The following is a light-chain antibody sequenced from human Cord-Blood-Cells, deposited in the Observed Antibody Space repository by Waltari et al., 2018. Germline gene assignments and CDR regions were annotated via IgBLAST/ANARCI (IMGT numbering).Light chain of an antibody. CDR2: QDS. CDR3: QAWDSGTDPPGDVV. CDR1: KLGDKY. V-gene: IGLV3-1*01. J-gene: IGLJ2*01. Sequence: SYELTQPPSVSVSPGQTASITCSGDKLGDKYACWYQQKPGQSPVLVIYQDSKRPSGIPERFSGSNSGNTATLTISGTQAMDEADYYCQAWDSGTDPPGDVVFGGGTKLTVL.